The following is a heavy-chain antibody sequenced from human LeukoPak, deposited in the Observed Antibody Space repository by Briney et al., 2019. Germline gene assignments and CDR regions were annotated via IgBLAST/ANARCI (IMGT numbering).Heavy chain of an antibody. Sequence: GGSLRLSCAASGFTFSNYWMNWVRQAPGKGLEWVANIKEDGSEKYNVDSVKGRFTISRDNAKNSLYLQMSSLRAEDTAVYYCARGDEDSRYRALDYWGQGSLVTVSS. CDR2: IKEDGSEK. V-gene: IGHV3-7*01. J-gene: IGHJ4*02. CDR1: GFTFSNYW. D-gene: IGHD3-16*02. CDR3: ARGDEDSRYRALDY.